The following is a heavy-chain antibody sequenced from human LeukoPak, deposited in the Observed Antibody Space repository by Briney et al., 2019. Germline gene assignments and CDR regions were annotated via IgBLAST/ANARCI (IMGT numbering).Heavy chain of an antibody. V-gene: IGHV3-21*06. J-gene: IGHJ4*02. CDR3: ASEAGFDWN. Sequence: GGSLRLSCAASGFTFSSYSMNWVRQAPGKGLEWVSSISSSSSYIYYADSVRGRSTISRDNAKNSLYLQMNSLRAEDTAVYYCASEAGFDWNWGQGTLVTVSS. D-gene: IGHD3-9*01. CDR2: ISSSSSYI. CDR1: GFTFSSYS.